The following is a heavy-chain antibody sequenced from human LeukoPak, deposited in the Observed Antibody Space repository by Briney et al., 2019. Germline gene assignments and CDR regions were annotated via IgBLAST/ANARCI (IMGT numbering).Heavy chain of an antibody. CDR2: IYYSGST. CDR3: ARGVLWFGELYRWYFDL. CDR1: GGSISSYY. Sequence: SETLSLTCTVSGGSISSYYWSWIRQPPGKGLEWIGYIYYSGSTNYNPSLKSRVTISVDTSKNQFSLKLSSVTAADTAVYYCARGVLWFGELYRWYFDLWGRGTLDTVSS. J-gene: IGHJ2*01. D-gene: IGHD3-10*01. V-gene: IGHV4-59*01.